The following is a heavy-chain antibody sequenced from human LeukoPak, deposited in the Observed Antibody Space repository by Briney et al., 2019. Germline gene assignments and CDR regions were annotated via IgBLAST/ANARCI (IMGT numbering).Heavy chain of an antibody. CDR3: AKDISGWTNDAFDI. V-gene: IGHV3-23*01. Sequence: PGGSLRLSCAACRFTFSSYAMSWVRQAPGKGLEWVSAISGSGGSTYYADSVKGRFTISRDNSKNTLYLQMNSLRAEDTALYYCAKDISGWTNDAFDIWGQGTMVTLSS. CDR2: ISGSGGST. D-gene: IGHD6-19*01. CDR1: RFTFSSYA. J-gene: IGHJ3*02.